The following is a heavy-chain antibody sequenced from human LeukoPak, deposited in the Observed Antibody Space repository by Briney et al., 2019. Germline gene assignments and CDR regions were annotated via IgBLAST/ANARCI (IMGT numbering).Heavy chain of an antibody. J-gene: IGHJ4*02. Sequence: SETLSLTCTVSGRYNNSYYWIWLRHPAGKGLEWIVHIYSSGSTNYSPSIKRRVTTSVHKSKSQFPLKLSSVMAADTAVYYCARDYYGSGSYYYGGQGTLVSVSS. V-gene: IGHV4-4*07. D-gene: IGHD3-10*01. CDR1: GRYNNSYY. CDR2: IYSSGST. CDR3: ARDYYGSGSYYY.